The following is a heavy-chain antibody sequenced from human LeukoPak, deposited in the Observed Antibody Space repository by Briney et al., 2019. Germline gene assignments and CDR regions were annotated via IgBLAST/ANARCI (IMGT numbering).Heavy chain of an antibody. CDR2: IKQDGGEK. J-gene: IGHJ4*02. D-gene: IGHD1-14*01. CDR1: GFTFSTYW. Sequence: GGSLRHPCSASGFTFSTYWMSWVRQAPGKGLEWVANIKQDGGEKFYADSVKGRFTISRDNSKSSVYLQMNRLRVEDTAVYYCARSPDGFDYWGQGTLVTVSS. CDR3: ARSPDGFDY. V-gene: IGHV3-7*01.